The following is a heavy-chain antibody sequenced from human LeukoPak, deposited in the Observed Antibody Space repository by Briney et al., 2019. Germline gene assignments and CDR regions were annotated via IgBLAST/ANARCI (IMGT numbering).Heavy chain of an antibody. D-gene: IGHD3-16*02. V-gene: IGHV1-69*01. CDR2: IIPIFGTA. CDR3: ARSVITFGGVIVRGLDY. Sequence: SSVKVSCKASGGTFSSYAISWVRQAPGQGLEWMGGIIPIFGTANYAQKLQGRVTITADESTSTAYMELSSLRPEDTAVYYCARSVITFGGVIVRGLDYWGQGTLVTVSS. CDR1: GGTFSSYA. J-gene: IGHJ4*02.